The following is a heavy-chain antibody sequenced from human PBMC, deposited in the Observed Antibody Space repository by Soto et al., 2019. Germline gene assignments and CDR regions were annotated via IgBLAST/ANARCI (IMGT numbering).Heavy chain of an antibody. CDR1: GFTFSNYG. J-gene: IGHJ6*02. CDR3: ASDLVGASDSYGLDV. V-gene: IGHV3-33*01. Sequence: GGSLRLSCAASGFTFSNYGMHWVRQAPGKGLEWVAIIWHDGNNKYYADSVRGRFIISRDSSKNRLYLQMNSLRAEDTAVYYCASDLVGASDSYGLDVWGQGTPVTVSS. D-gene: IGHD1-26*01. CDR2: IWHDGNNK.